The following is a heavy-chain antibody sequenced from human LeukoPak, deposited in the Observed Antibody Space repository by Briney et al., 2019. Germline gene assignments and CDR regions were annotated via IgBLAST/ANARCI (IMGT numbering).Heavy chain of an antibody. D-gene: IGHD3-22*01. V-gene: IGHV3-30*18. J-gene: IGHJ3*02. CDR1: RFTFSSYG. CDR3: AKGMIVVVISPLDAFDI. CDR2: MSYDGSNK. Sequence: GGSLRLSCAASRFTFSSYGMYWVRQAPGKGLEWVALMSYDGSNKYYADSVKGRFTISRDNSKNTLYLQMNSLRAEDTAVYYCAKGMIVVVISPLDAFDIWGQGTMVTVSS.